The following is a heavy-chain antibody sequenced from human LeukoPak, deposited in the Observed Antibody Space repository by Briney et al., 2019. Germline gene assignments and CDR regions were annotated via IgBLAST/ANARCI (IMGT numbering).Heavy chain of an antibody. CDR3: ARVGPDYYGSGSLDY. CDR1: GGSFSGYY. D-gene: IGHD3-10*01. V-gene: IGHV4-34*01. Sequence: SETLSLTCAVYGGSFSGYYWSWIRQPPGKGLEWIGEINHSGSTNYNPSLKSRVTISVDTSKNQFSLKLSSVTAAYYCARVGPDYYGSGSLDYWGQGTLVTVSS. CDR2: INHSGST. J-gene: IGHJ4*02.